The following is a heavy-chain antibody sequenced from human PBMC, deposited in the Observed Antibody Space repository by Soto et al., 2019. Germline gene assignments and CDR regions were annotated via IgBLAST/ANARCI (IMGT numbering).Heavy chain of an antibody. CDR3: ARELSPLGSYNWNPPGNY. Sequence: PGGSLRLSCAAPGFTFSRFGMTWVRQAPGKGLEWVSYISSSGSTIYYADSVKGRFSISRDNAKNTLYLQMNSLRAEDTAMYYCARELSPLGSYNWNPPGNYWGQGTLVTVSS. V-gene: IGHV3-48*04. D-gene: IGHD1-20*01. CDR1: GFTFSRFG. J-gene: IGHJ4*02. CDR2: ISSSGSTI.